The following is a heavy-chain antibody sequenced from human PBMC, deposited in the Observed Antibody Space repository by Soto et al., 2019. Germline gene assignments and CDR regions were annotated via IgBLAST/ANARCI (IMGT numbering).Heavy chain of an antibody. CDR2: IYYSGST. J-gene: IGHJ4*02. Sequence: QVQLQESGPGLVKPSQTLSLTCTVSGGSISSGGYYWSWIGQHPGKGLEWIGYIYYSGSTYYNPSLKSRVTISVDTSKNQFSLKLSSVTAADTAVYYCARDSPYSSSSRNGVQPCDYWGQGTLVTVSS. CDR1: GGSISSGGYY. CDR3: ARDSPYSSSSRNGVQPCDY. D-gene: IGHD6-6*01. V-gene: IGHV4-31*03.